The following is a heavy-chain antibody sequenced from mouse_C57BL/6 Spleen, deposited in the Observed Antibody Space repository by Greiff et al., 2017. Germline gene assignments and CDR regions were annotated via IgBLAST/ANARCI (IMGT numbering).Heavy chain of an antibody. CDR3: AREDGYCVLPFAY. J-gene: IGHJ3*01. CDR2: ISDGGSYT. D-gene: IGHD2-3*01. V-gene: IGHV5-4*01. CDR1: GFTFSSYA. Sequence: EVKLMESGGGLVKPGGSLKLSCAASGFTFSSYAMSWVRQTPEKRLEWVATISDGGSYTYYPDNVKGRFTISRDNSKNNLYLQMSQLKSEDTSMYYCAREDGYCVLPFAYWGQGTLVTVSA.